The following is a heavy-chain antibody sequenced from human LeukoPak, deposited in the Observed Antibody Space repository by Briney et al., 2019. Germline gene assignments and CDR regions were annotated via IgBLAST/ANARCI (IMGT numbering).Heavy chain of an antibody. CDR3: ASSYTYGCFYY. D-gene: IGHD5-18*01. CDR2: IYSGGST. CDR1: GFTVSSNY. Sequence: GGSLRLSCAASGFTVSSNYMSWVRQAAGKGLEWVSVIYSGGSTYYADSVKGRFTISRDNSKNTLYLQMNSLRAEDTAVYYCASSYTYGCFYYWGQGTLVTVSS. V-gene: IGHV3-53*01. J-gene: IGHJ4*02.